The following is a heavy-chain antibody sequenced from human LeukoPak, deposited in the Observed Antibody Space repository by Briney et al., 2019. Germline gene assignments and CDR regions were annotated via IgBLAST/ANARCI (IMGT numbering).Heavy chain of an antibody. CDR2: IRYDGGNK. Sequence: GGSLRLSCAASGFTFSSYGMHWVRQAPGKGLEWVAFIRYDGGNKYYADSVKGRFTISRDNSKNTLYLQMNSLRAEDTAVYYCLFVLRFLEWLSWGQGTLVTVSS. CDR1: GFTFSSYG. CDR3: LFVLRFLEWLS. V-gene: IGHV3-30*02. D-gene: IGHD3-3*01. J-gene: IGHJ4*02.